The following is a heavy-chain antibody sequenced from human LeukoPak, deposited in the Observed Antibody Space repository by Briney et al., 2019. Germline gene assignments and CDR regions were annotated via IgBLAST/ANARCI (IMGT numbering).Heavy chain of an antibody. V-gene: IGHV3-30*02. J-gene: IGHJ4*02. CDR2: IRYDGSNK. CDR1: GFTFSSYG. D-gene: IGHD5-24*01. CDR3: AKNRWLQFPGYFDY. Sequence: GGSLRLSCAASGFTFSSYGMHWVRQAPGKGLEWVAFIRYDGSNKYYADSVKGRFTISRDNSKNTLYLQMNSLRAEDTAVYYCAKNRWLQFPGYFDYWGQGTLVTVSS.